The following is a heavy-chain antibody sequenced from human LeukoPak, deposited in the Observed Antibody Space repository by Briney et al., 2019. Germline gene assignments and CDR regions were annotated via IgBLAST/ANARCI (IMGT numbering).Heavy chain of an antibody. CDR3: AGVRFGYSYGYAS. D-gene: IGHD5-18*01. V-gene: IGHV1-3*01. J-gene: IGHJ4*02. Sequence: GASVKVSCKASGYTFTSYAMHWVRQAPGQRLEWMGWINAGNGNTKYSQKFQGRVTITRDTSASAAYMELSSLRSEDTAVYYCAGVRFGYSYGYASWGQGTLVTVSS. CDR1: GYTFTSYA. CDR2: INAGNGNT.